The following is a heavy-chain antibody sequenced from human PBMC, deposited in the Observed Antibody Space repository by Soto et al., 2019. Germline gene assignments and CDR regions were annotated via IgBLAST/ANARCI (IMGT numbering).Heavy chain of an antibody. V-gene: IGHV3-7*01. CDR2: IRQDGSET. Sequence: GGSLRLSCTVSGFIFRNYWMAWARQAPGKGLQWVGVIRQDGSETHYADSVRGRFTISRDNAKNSLYLQMNSLRADDTAVYYCTKDWDYWGQGTLVTVS. J-gene: IGHJ4*02. CDR1: GFIFRNYW. CDR3: TKDWDY.